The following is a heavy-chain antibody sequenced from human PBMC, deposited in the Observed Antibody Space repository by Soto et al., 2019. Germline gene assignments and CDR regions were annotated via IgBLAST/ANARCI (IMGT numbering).Heavy chain of an antibody. CDR1: GFNFGSYA. V-gene: IGHV3-33*01. D-gene: IGHD2-15*01. CDR2: IWYDGSNK. Sequence: QVQLVESGGGVVQPGTSLRLSCAASGFNFGSYAMHWVRQAPGKGLEWVATIWYDGSNKYYTGSVKGRFTISRDNSKNTVFLQMNSLRAEDTAVFYCVRGRGSASATLDYWGQGTLVTVSS. CDR3: VRGRGSASATLDY. J-gene: IGHJ4*02.